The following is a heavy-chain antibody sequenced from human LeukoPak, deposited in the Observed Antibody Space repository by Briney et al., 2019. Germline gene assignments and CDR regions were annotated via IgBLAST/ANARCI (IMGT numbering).Heavy chain of an antibody. CDR1: GASFSGDY. J-gene: IGHJ5*01. Sequence: PSETLSLTCAVYGASFSGDYWSWIRQPPGKGLEWIGDINESGSTNYHPSLKSRVIMSVDTSNNHFSLRLTSLTAADTAVYYCARNFDSWGQGTLVTVSS. CDR3: ARNFDS. CDR2: INESGST. V-gene: IGHV4-34*01.